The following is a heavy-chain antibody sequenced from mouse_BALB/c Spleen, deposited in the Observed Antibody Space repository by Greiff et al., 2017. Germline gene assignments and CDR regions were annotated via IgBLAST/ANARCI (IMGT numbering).Heavy chain of an antibody. J-gene: IGHJ4*01. CDR1: GYAFSSSW. Sequence: VQLQQSGPELVKPGASVKISCKASGYAFSSSWMNWVKQRPGQGLEWIGRIYPGDGDTNYNGKFKGKATLTADKSSSTAYMQLSSLTSVDSAVYFCARSEVYYAMDYWGQGTSVTVSS. V-gene: IGHV1-82*01. CDR2: IYPGDGDT. CDR3: ARSEVYYAMDY.